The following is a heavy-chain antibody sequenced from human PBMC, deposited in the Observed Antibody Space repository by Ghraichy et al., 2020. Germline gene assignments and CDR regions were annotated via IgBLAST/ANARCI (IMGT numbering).Heavy chain of an antibody. CDR3: ARLGYSSSSGGYD. Sequence: SETLSLTCAVSGGSMSSSHWWSWVRQPPGKGLDWIGEVFHTGSTNYNPSLKSRVTISVDKSKNQFSLKLSSVTAADTAVYYCARLGYSSSSGGYDWGQGTLVTVSS. V-gene: IGHV4-4*02. J-gene: IGHJ4*02. D-gene: IGHD6-6*01. CDR2: VFHTGST. CDR1: GGSMSSSHW.